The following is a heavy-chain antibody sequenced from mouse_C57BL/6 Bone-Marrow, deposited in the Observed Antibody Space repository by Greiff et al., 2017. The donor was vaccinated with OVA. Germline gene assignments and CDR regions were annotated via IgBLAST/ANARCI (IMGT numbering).Heavy chain of an antibody. J-gene: IGHJ3*01. CDR1: GYTFTSHW. Sequence: VQRVESGPELVRPGASVKISCKAPGYTFTSHWMQWVRQRPGQGLEWIGEIFPGSGSTYYNEKFKGKATLTADKSSSTAYMQLSSLTSEDSAVYYCAYYYGSSLRGFAYWGQGTLVTVSA. CDR2: IFPGSGST. D-gene: IGHD1-1*01. V-gene: IGHV1-56*01. CDR3: AYYYGSSLRGFAY.